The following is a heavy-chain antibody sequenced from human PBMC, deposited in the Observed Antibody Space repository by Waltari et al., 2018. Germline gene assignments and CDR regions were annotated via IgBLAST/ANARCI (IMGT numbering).Heavy chain of an antibody. CDR2: ISSSSSTI. Sequence: EVQLVESGGGLVQIGGSLRLSCAASGFPFSTYGMNWVRQAPGKGLEWVSYISSSSSTIYYADSVKGRFTFSRDNAKNSLYLQMNSLRAEDTAVYYCARDNDYYFDYWGQGTLVTVSS. CDR1: GFPFSTYG. V-gene: IGHV3-48*04. D-gene: IGHD2-21*02. J-gene: IGHJ4*02. CDR3: ARDNDYYFDY.